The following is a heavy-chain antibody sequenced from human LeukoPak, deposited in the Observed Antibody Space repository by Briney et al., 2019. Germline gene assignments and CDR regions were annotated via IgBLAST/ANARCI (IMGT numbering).Heavy chain of an antibody. D-gene: IGHD2-2*01. CDR3: AKPILGYCSSATCYSDY. CDR1: GFTFSDYY. V-gene: IGHV3-11*03. CDR2: ISSSSSYT. Sequence: PGGSLRLSCAASGFTFSDYYMSWIRQAPGKGLEWVSYISSSSSYTNYADSVKGRFTISRDNSKNTLYLQINSLRADDTALYYCAKPILGYCSSATCYSDYWGQGTLVTVSS. J-gene: IGHJ4*02.